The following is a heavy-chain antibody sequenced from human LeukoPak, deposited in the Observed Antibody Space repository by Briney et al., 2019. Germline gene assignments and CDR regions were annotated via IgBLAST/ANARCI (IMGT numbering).Heavy chain of an antibody. J-gene: IGHJ6*02. CDR1: GYSFTSYW. CDR3: ARSSGPVNHYYYYGMDV. Sequence: GESLQISCKGSGYSFTSYWIGWVRQMPGKGLEWMGIIYPGDSDTRYSPSFQGQVTISADKSISTAYLRWSSLKASDTAMYYCARSSGPVNHYYYYGMDVWGQGTTVTVSS. D-gene: IGHD6-19*01. V-gene: IGHV5-51*01. CDR2: IYPGDSDT.